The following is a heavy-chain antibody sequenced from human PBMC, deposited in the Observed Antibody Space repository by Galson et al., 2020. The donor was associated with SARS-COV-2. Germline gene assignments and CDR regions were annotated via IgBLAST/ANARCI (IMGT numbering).Heavy chain of an antibody. CDR3: AREGGSGIVAAPTDY. CDR1: GFTFSDCA. CDR2: IWYDGRNK. V-gene: IGHV3-33*01. D-gene: IGHD6-6*01. J-gene: IGHJ4*02. Sequence: SLRLSCAASGFTFSDCAMHWVRQAPGKGLEWVAVIWYDGRNKYYADSVKGRFTISRDNSKNTLYLQMNSLRGEDTALYYCAREGGSGIVAAPTDYWGQGTLVTVSS.